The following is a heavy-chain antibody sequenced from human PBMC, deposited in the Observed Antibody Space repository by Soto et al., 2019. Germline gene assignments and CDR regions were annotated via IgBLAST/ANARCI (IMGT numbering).Heavy chain of an antibody. J-gene: IGHJ4*02. CDR3: ARDHRYNWNYDY. CDR1: GFTFSSYK. Sequence: GGSLRLSCAASGFTFSSYKMNWVRQAPGKGLEWVSYISSSGSTIYYADSVKGRFTISRDNAKNSLYLQMNSLRAEDTAVYYCARDHRYNWNYDYWGQGTLVTVSS. V-gene: IGHV3-48*03. D-gene: IGHD1-7*01. CDR2: ISSSGSTI.